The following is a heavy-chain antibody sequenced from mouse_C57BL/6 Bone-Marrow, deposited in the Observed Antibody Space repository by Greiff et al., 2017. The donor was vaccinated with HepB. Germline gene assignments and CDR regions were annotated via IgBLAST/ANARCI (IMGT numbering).Heavy chain of an antibody. J-gene: IGHJ2*01. CDR2: IYPGSGST. CDR1: GYTFTSYW. Sequence: QVQLQQPGAELVKPGASVKMSCKASGYTFTSYWITWVKQRPGQGLEWIGDIYPGSGSTNYNEKFKSKATLTVDTASSTAYMQLSSLTSEDSAVYYSARKGGYDGYYFDYWGQGTTLTVSS. D-gene: IGHD2-2*01. V-gene: IGHV1-55*01. CDR3: ARKGGYDGYYFDY.